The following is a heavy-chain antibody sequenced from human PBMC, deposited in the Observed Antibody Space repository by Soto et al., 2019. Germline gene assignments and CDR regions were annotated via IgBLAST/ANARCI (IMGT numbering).Heavy chain of an antibody. CDR1: GFTFSSYS. Sequence: EVQLVESGGGLVKPGGSLRLSCVASGFTFSSYSMNWVRQAPGKGLEWVSSVSSGSTYPYNADSVKGRFTISRDNAKNSLFLPLNSLRAEDTAVYYCARHRDYVWGSYRNHAFDVWGPGTMVTVSS. CDR3: ARHRDYVWGSYRNHAFDV. J-gene: IGHJ3*01. D-gene: IGHD3-16*02. V-gene: IGHV3-21*01. CDR2: VSSGSTYP.